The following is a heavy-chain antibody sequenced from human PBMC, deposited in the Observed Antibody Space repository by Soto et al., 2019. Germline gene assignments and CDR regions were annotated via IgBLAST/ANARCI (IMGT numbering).Heavy chain of an antibody. CDR3: ARELGGYSYGPHDAFDI. Sequence: PGGSLRLSCAASGFTFSSYAMHWVRQAPGKGLEWVAVISYDGSNKYYADSVKGRFTISRDNSKNTLYLQMNSLRAEDTAVYYCARELGGYSYGPHDAFDIWGQGTMVTVPS. D-gene: IGHD5-18*01. J-gene: IGHJ3*02. CDR2: ISYDGSNK. CDR1: GFTFSSYA. V-gene: IGHV3-30-3*01.